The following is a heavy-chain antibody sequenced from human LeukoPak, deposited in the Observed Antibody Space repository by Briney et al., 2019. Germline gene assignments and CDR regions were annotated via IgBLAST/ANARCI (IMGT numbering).Heavy chain of an antibody. V-gene: IGHV1-69*06. CDR2: IVPMYDTA. D-gene: IGHD3-22*01. CDR1: GGTFSSYA. CDR3: VRDYDSSGPQKNYFDF. Sequence: GASVKVSCKAPGGTFSSYAVSWVRQAPGQGLEWMGRIVPMYDTADYAQRFQGRVTITADRSTGTAFMELSSLRSEDTGIYCCVRDYDSSGPQKNYFDFWGQGTLVTVSS. J-gene: IGHJ4*02.